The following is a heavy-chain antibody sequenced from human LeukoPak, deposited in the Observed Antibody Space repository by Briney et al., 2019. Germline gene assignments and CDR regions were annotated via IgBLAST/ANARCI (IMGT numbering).Heavy chain of an antibody. CDR2: ISSSGSTI. Sequence: GGSLRLSCAASGVTFSSYEMNWVRQAPGKGLEWVSYISSSGSTIYYADSVKARFTISRENAKNSLYLQMNSLRAEDTAVYYCARADSSGWGSLDYWGQGTLVTVSS. V-gene: IGHV3-48*03. J-gene: IGHJ4*02. CDR3: ARADSSGWGSLDY. D-gene: IGHD6-19*01. CDR1: GVTFSSYE.